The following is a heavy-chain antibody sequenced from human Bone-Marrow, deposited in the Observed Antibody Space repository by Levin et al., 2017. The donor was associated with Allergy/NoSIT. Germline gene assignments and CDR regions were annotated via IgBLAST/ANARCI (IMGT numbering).Heavy chain of an antibody. V-gene: IGHV3-30*03. CDR1: GFIFSDHG. CDR2: ISHHGDDK. D-gene: IGHD4-11*01. Sequence: HSGGSLRLSCAASGFIFSDHGMHWVRQTPGKGLEWVAVISHHGDDKYYKDSLKGRFTISRDNSKNTLYLQMNDLRPEDTAVYYCATQRSNSWLEILHFWGLGTLVTVSS. CDR3: ATQRSNSWLEILHF. J-gene: IGHJ4*02.